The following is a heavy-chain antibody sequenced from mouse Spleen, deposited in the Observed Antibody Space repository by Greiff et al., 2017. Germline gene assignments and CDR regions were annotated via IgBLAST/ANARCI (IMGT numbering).Heavy chain of an antibody. CDR1: GFTFSSYG. V-gene: IGHV5-6-3*01. J-gene: IGHJ4*01. CDR3: ARVYRSYAMDY. Sequence: EVQLVESGGGLVQPGGSLKLSCAASGFTFSSYGMSWVRQTPDKRLELVATINSNGGSTYYPDSVKGRFTISRDNAKNTLYLQMSSLKSEDTAMYYCARVYRSYAMDYWGQGTSVTVSS. CDR2: INSNGGST. D-gene: IGHD2-14*01.